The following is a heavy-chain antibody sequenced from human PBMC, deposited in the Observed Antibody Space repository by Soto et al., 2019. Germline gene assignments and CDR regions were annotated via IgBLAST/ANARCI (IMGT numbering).Heavy chain of an antibody. CDR2: ISSNGGTT. J-gene: IGHJ4*02. CDR3: VRRVSGNYDY. CDR1: GFTFSSYD. D-gene: IGHD1-7*01. V-gene: IGHV3-64*01. Sequence: EVQPAESGGGMVPPGGSLRLSCVASGFTFSSYDMQWVRQAPGKGLEYVSSISSNGGTTYYGNSVKGRFTISRDNSKNTLYLQMGSLRAEDMAVYYCVRRVSGNYDYWGQGTLVTVSS.